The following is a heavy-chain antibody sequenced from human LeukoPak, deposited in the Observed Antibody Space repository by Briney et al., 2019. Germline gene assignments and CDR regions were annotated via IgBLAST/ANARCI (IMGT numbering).Heavy chain of an antibody. J-gene: IGHJ3*02. CDR1: GYTFTSYG. D-gene: IGHD2/OR15-2a*01. V-gene: IGHV1-18*01. CDR2: ISAYNGNT. CDR3: VRAPQYDPHAFDI. Sequence: ASVKVSCKASGYTFTSYGLSWVRQAPGQGLEWMGWISAYNGNTNYARKVRGRVTLTTDTSTSTAYMELKSLRSDDTAVYYCVRAPQYDPHAFDIWGQGTMVTVSS.